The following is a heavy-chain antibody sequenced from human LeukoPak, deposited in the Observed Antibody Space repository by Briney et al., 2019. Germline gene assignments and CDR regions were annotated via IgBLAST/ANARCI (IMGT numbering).Heavy chain of an antibody. V-gene: IGHV3-9*01. Sequence: GGSLRLSCAASGFTFDDYAMHWVRQAPGKGLEWVSGISWNSGGIGYADSVKGRFTISRDNAKNSLYLQMNSLRAEDTALYYCAKPLTYYYDSSGYPDAFDIWGQGTMVTVSS. CDR3: AKPLTYYYDSSGYPDAFDI. CDR1: GFTFDDYA. J-gene: IGHJ3*02. D-gene: IGHD3-22*01. CDR2: ISWNSGGI.